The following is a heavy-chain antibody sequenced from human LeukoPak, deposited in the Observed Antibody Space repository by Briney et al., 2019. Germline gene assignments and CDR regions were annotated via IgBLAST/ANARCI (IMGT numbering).Heavy chain of an antibody. CDR1: GYTFTGYY. CDR2: INPNSGGT. J-gene: IGHJ4*02. CDR3: ARDSGSGSCQLDY. V-gene: IGHV1-2*02. Sequence: GASVKVSCKASGYTFTGYYMHWVRQAPGQGLEWMGWINPNSGGTNYAQKFQGRVTMTRDTSISTAYMELSRLRSDDTAVYYCARDSGSGSCQLDYWGQGTLVTVSS. D-gene: IGHD1-26*01.